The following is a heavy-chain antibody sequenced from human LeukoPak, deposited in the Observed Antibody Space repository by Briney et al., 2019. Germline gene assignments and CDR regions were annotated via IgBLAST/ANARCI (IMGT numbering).Heavy chain of an antibody. CDR3: ARGYDILTGYTRSFDY. CDR2: INHSGSN. D-gene: IGHD3-9*01. J-gene: IGHJ4*02. CDR1: GGSFSGYY. Sequence: PSETLSLTCAVYGGSFSGYYWSWIRQPPGERLEWIGEINHSGSNNYNPSLKSRVTISVDTSKNQFSLKLSSVTAADTAVYYCARGYDILTGYTRSFDYWGQGTLVTVSS. V-gene: IGHV4-34*01.